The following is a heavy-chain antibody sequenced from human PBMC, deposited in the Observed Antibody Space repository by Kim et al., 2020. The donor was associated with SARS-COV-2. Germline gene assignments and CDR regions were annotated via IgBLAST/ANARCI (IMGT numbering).Heavy chain of an antibody. CDR2: IYYSGST. Sequence: SETLSLTCTVSGGSVSSGSYYWSWIRQPPGKGLEWIGYIYYSGSTNYNPSLKSRVTISVDTSKNQFSLKLSSVTAADTAVYYCARLYRGMATSWGQGTLVTVSS. V-gene: IGHV4-61*01. J-gene: IGHJ4*02. CDR1: GGSVSSGSYY. D-gene: IGHD1-26*01. CDR3: ARLYRGMATS.